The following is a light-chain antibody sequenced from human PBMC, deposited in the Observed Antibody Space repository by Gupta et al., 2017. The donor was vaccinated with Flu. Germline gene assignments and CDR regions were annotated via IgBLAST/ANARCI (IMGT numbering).Light chain of an antibody. CDR3: GAWDDSLSGWV. Sequence: QSVLTQPPSASGTPGQRVIISCSGGSSSIGSNYVYWYQQFPGTAPKVLIYRNDQRPAGVPDRFSGSKSGTSASLAISGLRAEEEADYYCGAWDDSLSGWVFGGGTKLTVL. CDR1: SSSIGSNY. V-gene: IGLV1-47*01. J-gene: IGLJ3*02. CDR2: RND.